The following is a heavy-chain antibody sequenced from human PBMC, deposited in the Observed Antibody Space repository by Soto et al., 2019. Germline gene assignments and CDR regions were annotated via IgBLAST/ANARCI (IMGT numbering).Heavy chain of an antibody. Sequence: QLHLVQSGAVVKKPGASVTVSCSASGYPVTAYYMHWVRQAPGRGLEWMGGINPATGAAKYTQTFQGRGTMTRDTSTSTVFMELSGLTSEDTAVFYCARGGGVGVAGSAAFDMWGQRTLVTVSS. J-gene: IGHJ3*02. CDR2: INPATGAA. CDR3: ARGGGVGVAGSAAFDM. V-gene: IGHV1-2*02. D-gene: IGHD3-3*01. CDR1: GYPVTAYY.